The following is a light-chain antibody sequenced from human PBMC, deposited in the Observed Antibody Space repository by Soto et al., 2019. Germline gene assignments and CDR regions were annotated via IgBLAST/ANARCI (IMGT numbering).Light chain of an antibody. CDR2: DAS. CDR3: QQYGSSRT. J-gene: IGKJ1*01. Sequence: IVLTQSPGTLSLSLGERATLSCRASQSVSNRYLAWYQQKPGQAPRLLIYDASRRATGIPDRFSGSGSGTDFTLTISRLEPEDFAVYFCQQYGSSRTFGQGTKVDIK. CDR1: QSVSNRY. V-gene: IGKV3-20*01.